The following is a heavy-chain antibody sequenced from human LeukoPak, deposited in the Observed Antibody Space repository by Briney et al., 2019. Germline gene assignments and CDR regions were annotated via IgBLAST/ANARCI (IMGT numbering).Heavy chain of an antibody. Sequence: GGSLRLSCAASGFTFSSYWMSWVRQAPGKGLEWVANIKQDGSEKYYVDPVKGRFTISRDNAKNSLYLQMNGLRAEDTAVYYCARERVDATIFGVVIISAFDIWGQGTMVTVSS. V-gene: IGHV3-7*01. CDR2: IKQDGSEK. D-gene: IGHD3-3*01. J-gene: IGHJ3*02. CDR3: ARERVDATIFGVVIISAFDI. CDR1: GFTFSSYW.